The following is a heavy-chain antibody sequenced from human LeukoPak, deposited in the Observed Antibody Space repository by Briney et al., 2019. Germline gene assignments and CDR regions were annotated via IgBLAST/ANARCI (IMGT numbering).Heavy chain of an antibody. Sequence: PGGSLRLSCAASGFTVSSNYMSWVRQAPGKGLEWVSVIYSGGSTYYADSVKGRFTISRDNSKNTLYLQMNSLRAEDTAVYYCARLRDGAYGDYFDYWGQGTLVTVSS. CDR3: ARLRDGAYGDYFDY. V-gene: IGHV3-53*01. CDR1: GFTVSSNY. J-gene: IGHJ4*02. CDR2: IYSGGST. D-gene: IGHD4-17*01.